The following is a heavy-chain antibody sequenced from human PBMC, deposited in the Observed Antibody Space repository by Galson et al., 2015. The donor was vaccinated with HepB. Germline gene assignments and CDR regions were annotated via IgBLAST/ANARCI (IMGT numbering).Heavy chain of an antibody. J-gene: IGHJ6*02. CDR3: ARGNMITFGGVIVIPGADYYGMDV. D-gene: IGHD3-16*02. V-gene: IGHV1-69*13. Sequence: SVKVSCKASGGTFSSYAISWVRQAPGQGLEWMGGIIPIFGTANYAQKFQGRVTITADESTSTAYMELSSLRSEDTAVYYCARGNMITFGGVIVIPGADYYGMDVWGQGTTVTVSS. CDR1: GGTFSSYA. CDR2: IIPIFGTA.